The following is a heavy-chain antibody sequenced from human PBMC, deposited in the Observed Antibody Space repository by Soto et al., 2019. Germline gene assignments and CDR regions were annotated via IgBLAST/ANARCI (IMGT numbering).Heavy chain of an antibody. CDR1: GFTFSNAW. CDR2: IKSKGDGGTT. D-gene: IGHD4-17*01. CDR3: TRLRTVTESRFFEY. V-gene: IGHV3-15*07. J-gene: IGHJ4*02. Sequence: EVQLVESGGGLIKPGGSLRLSCAASGFTFSNAWMNWVRQAPGKGLEWVGRIKSKGDGGTTDYAAPVKGRFTISRDDSENTLFLQLNSLKTEDTAVYYCTRLRTVTESRFFEYWGLGTLVIVSS.